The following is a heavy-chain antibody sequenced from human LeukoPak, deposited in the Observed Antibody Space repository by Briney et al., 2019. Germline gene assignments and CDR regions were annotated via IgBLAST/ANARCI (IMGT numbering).Heavy chain of an antibody. CDR3: ARDLGYYYDSSDY. CDR1: GFTFSSYS. V-gene: IGHV3-21*01. D-gene: IGHD3-22*01. CDR2: ISSSSSYI. J-gene: IGHJ4*02. Sequence: SGGSLRLSCAASGFTFSSYSMNWVRQAPAKGLEWVSSISSSSSYIYYADSVKSRFTISRDNAKNPLYLQMNSLRAEDTEVYYCARDLGYYYDSSDYWGQGTLVTVSS.